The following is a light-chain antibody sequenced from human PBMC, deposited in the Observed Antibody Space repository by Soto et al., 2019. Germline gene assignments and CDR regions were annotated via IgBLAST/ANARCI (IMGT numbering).Light chain of an antibody. CDR1: QSVSSY. Sequence: EIVLTQSPATLSLSPGERATLSCRASQSVSSYLAWYQQKPGQAPRLLIYDASNRATGIPARFSGSGSGTDVALTISSLDPEDFAVYYCQQRSNWPLTFGGGTKVEIK. V-gene: IGKV3-11*01. J-gene: IGKJ4*01. CDR3: QQRSNWPLT. CDR2: DAS.